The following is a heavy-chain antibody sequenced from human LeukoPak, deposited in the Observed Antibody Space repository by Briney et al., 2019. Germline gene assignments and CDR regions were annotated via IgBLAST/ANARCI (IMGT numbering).Heavy chain of an antibody. CDR3: ARNRNLWFGELSPFFDY. D-gene: IGHD3-10*01. CDR1: GFTFSSYS. V-gene: IGHV3-21*01. J-gene: IGHJ4*02. Sequence: GGSLRLSCAASGFTFSSYSMNWVRQAPGKGLEWVSSISSSSSYIYYADSVEGRFTISRDNAKNSLYLQMNSLRAEDTAVYYCARNRNLWFGELSPFFDYWGQGTLVTVSS. CDR2: ISSSSSYI.